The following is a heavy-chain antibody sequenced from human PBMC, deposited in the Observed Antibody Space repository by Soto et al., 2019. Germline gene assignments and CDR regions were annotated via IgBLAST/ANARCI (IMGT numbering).Heavy chain of an antibody. CDR1: GGSISSYY. D-gene: IGHD2-2*01. J-gene: IGHJ4*02. V-gene: IGHV4-59*01. CDR3: ARGGDIVVVPAAQPLYYFDY. Sequence: PSETLSLTCTVSGGSISSYYWSWIRQPPGKGLEWIGYIYYSGSTNYNPSLKSRVTISVDTSKNQFSLKLSSVTAAGTAVYYCARGGDIVVVPAAQPLYYFDYWGQGTLVTVSS. CDR2: IYYSGST.